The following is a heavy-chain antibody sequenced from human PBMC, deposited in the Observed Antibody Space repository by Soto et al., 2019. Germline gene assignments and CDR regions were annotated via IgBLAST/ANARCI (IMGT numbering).Heavy chain of an antibody. CDR1: GGSISLERFY. Sequence: QVQLQETGPGLVKPSETLSLTCTVSGGSISLERFYWTWIRQPPGKGLEWIGYVSHTVATNYNPSLQSRFYISVDTSRNQFSRKLRSLTAADTAVYFCAREFSSAHINYDDSWGQGTLVSVSA. CDR3: AREFSSAHINYDDS. CDR2: VSHTVAT. J-gene: IGHJ4*02. V-gene: IGHV4-61*01.